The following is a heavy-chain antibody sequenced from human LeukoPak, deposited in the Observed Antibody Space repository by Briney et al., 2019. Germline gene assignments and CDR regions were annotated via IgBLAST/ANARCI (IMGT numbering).Heavy chain of an antibody. V-gene: IGHV4-30-4*01. J-gene: IGHJ5*02. CDR2: IYYSGST. D-gene: IGHD3-10*01. Sequence: SETLSLTCTVSGGSISGDYYWSWIRQPPGKGLEWIGYIYYSGSTYYNPSLKSRVTILVDTSKNQFSLKLSSVTAADTAVYYCARHRGNYYGSGSYYISPWGQGTLVTVSS. CDR1: GGSISGDYY. CDR3: ARHRGNYYGSGSYYISP.